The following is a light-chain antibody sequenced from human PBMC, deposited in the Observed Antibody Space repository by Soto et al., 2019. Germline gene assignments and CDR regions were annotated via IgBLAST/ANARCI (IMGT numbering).Light chain of an antibody. J-gene: IGLJ1*01. CDR3: AAYDNSLNGYV. CDR2: NSV. Sequence: QSVLTQPPSASGTPGQRVTISCSGSSSNIGTNTVNWYQQLPGTAPKLLIYNSVQRPSGVPDRFSGSKSGTSPSLAISGLQSEDEADYYCAAYDNSLNGYVFGTGTKLTAL. V-gene: IGLV1-44*01. CDR1: SSNIGTNT.